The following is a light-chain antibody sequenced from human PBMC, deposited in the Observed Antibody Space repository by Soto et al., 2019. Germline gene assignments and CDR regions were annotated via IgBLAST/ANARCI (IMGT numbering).Light chain of an antibody. V-gene: IGLV2-14*01. CDR3: SSYTSSSTPYV. CDR2: EVS. J-gene: IGLJ1*01. Sequence: GRDPKLMIYEVSNRPSGVSNRFSGSKSGNTASLTISGLQAEDEADYYCSSYTSSSTPYVFGTGTKVTVL.